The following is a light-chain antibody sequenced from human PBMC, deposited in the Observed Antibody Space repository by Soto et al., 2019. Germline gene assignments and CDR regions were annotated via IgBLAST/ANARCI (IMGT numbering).Light chain of an antibody. J-gene: IGKJ1*01. CDR2: LGS. CDR3: MEALQTPWT. Sequence: EIVMTQSPLSLPVTPGEPASISCRSSQSLLHSNGYNYLDWYLQKPGQSPQLLIYLGSNRASGVPDRFSGSGSGTDFTLKISRVEAEDFGVYSCMEALQTPWTFGQGTKVEI. V-gene: IGKV2-28*01. CDR1: QSLLHSNGYNY.